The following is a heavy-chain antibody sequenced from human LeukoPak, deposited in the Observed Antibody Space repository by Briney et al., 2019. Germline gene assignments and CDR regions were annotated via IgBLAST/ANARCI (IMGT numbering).Heavy chain of an antibody. CDR1: GFTFSSYA. V-gene: IGHV3-23*01. D-gene: IGHD3-10*01. J-gene: IGHJ4*02. CDR2: ISGSGGST. Sequence: PGGSLRLSCAASGFTFSSYAMSWVRQAPGKGLEWVSAISGSGGSTYYADSVKGRFTISRDNSKNTLYLQMNSLRAEDTAVYYCARARAITMVRLDYWGQGTLVTVSS. CDR3: ARARAITMVRLDY.